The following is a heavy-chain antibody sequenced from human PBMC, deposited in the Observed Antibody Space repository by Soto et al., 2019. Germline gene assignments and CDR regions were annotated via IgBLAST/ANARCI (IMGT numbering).Heavy chain of an antibody. V-gene: IGHV4-59*01. J-gene: IGHJ4*02. CDR1: GGSINSYY. CDR3: ARSGDSSGYYYVFDY. Sequence: PSETLSLTCTVSGGSINSYYWSWIRQPPGKGLEWIGHIYSSGSTNYNPSLRSRVTISVDTSKNQFSPKLSSVTAADTAVYYCARSGDSSGYYYVFDYWGQGTLVTVS. D-gene: IGHD3-22*01. CDR2: IYSSGST.